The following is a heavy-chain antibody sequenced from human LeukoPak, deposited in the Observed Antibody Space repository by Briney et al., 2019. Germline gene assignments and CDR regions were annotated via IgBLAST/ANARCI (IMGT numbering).Heavy chain of an antibody. D-gene: IGHD6-13*01. CDR3: AKEGSSWYPFDH. Sequence: PGGSLRLSCAASGFPFSSSAMGWVRQAPGKGLEWVSSISASGGNTYYAESVKGRFTISRDNSGKTLYLQMNSLRGEDTAVYYCAKEGSSWYPFDHWGQGTLVTVSS. J-gene: IGHJ4*02. CDR1: GFPFSSSA. CDR2: ISASGGNT. V-gene: IGHV3-23*01.